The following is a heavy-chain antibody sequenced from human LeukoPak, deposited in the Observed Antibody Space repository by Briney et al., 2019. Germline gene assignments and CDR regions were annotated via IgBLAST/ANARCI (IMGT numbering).Heavy chain of an antibody. V-gene: IGHV4-39*01. D-gene: IGHD4-17*01. CDR1: GDSISSSSFY. CDR2: IHYSGST. CDR3: ARQFGYGDYASPFL. Sequence: PSETLSPTCSVSGDSISSSSFYWGWIRQPPGKGLEWIGSIHYSGSTYYNPSLKSRVTISVDTSKNQFSLKLNSVTAADTAVYYCARQFGYGDYASPFLWGQGTLVTVSS. J-gene: IGHJ4*02.